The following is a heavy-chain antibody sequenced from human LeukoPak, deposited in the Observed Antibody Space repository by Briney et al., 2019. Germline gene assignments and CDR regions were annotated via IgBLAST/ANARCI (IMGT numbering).Heavy chain of an antibody. CDR3: ARAYCGGDCYSDTIDY. Sequence: PGGSLRLSCAASGFTFSSYWMHWVRQAPGKGLVWVSRINSDGSSTSYADSVKGRFTISRDNAKNSLYLQMNSLRAEDTAVYYCARAYCGGDCYSDTIDYWGQGTLVTVSS. J-gene: IGHJ4*02. V-gene: IGHV3-74*01. CDR2: INSDGSST. D-gene: IGHD2-21*01. CDR1: GFTFSSYW.